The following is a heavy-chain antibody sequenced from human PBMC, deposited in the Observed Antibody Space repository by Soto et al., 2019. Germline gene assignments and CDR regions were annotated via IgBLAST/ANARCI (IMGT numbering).Heavy chain of an antibody. Sequence: GESLKISCKASGYSFTTYWIGWVRQIPGKGLEWMGNIYPGDSNTKYSPSLQGQVSISADTSISTAYLQWTSLKASDTAMYYCARFRRGAYSSGWYSPSGYYNYGIDVWGQGTKVTVSS. V-gene: IGHV5-51*01. J-gene: IGHJ6*02. CDR2: IYPGDSNT. CDR3: ARFRRGAYSSGWYSPSGYYNYGIDV. CDR1: GYSFTTYW. D-gene: IGHD6-19*01.